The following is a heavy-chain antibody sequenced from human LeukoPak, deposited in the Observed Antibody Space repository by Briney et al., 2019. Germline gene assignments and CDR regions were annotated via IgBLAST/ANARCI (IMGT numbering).Heavy chain of an antibody. CDR3: ARLTRHYFVF. V-gene: IGHV4-59*08. J-gene: IGHJ4*02. CDR1: GGSISAYY. Sequence: SETLSLTCTVSGGSISAYYWSWIRQPPGKGLGWIGDVFYTGATNCNPSLESRVTISVDTSKNQFSLNLTSVTAADAAVYYCARLTRHYFVFWGRGTPVAVSS. CDR2: VFYTGAT.